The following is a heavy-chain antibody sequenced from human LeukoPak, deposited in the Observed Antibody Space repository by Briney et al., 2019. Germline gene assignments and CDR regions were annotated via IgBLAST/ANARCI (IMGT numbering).Heavy chain of an antibody. J-gene: IGHJ4*02. CDR2: ISSGGNT. Sequence: GGSLRLSCKVSGFIVSSNSWSWVRQAPGKGLEWVSFISSGGNTDHSDSVKGRFTISRDNSKSTLFLQMNSLRAEDTALYYCVKRTMAGVLERRTYYFDYWGQGSLVTVSP. CDR1: GFIVSSNS. D-gene: IGHD2-2*01. V-gene: IGHV3-53*01. CDR3: VKRTMAGVLERRTYYFDY.